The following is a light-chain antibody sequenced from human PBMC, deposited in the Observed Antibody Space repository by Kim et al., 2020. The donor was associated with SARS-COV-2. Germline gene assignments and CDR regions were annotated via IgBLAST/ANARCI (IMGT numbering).Light chain of an antibody. V-gene: IGLV1-44*01. CDR2: DNG. J-gene: IGLJ2*01. CDR1: YCNIGSSA. Sequence: GRRVTISCSGSYCNIGSSAVNWYQQYPRTARERLFYDNGQRPSGVPDRCSVSKSGTSASLAISGLQSEDEADYFCAAWDDTLNGVIFGGGTQLTVL. CDR3: AAWDDTLNGVI.